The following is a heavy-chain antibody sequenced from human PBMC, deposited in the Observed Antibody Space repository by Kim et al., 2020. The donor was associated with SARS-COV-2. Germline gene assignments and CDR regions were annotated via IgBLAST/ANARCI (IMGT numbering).Heavy chain of an antibody. V-gene: IGHV3-7*03. CDR2: IKQDGSEK. CDR3: ARDRDSSGYYFTLYYYYYGMDV. J-gene: IGHJ6*02. D-gene: IGHD3-22*01. CDR1: GFTFSSYW. Sequence: GGSLRLSCAASGFTFSSYWMSWVRQAPGKGLEWVANIKQDGSEKYYVDSVKGRFTISRDNAKNSLYLQMNSLRAEDTAVYYCARDRDSSGYYFTLYYYYYGMDVWGQGTTVTVSS.